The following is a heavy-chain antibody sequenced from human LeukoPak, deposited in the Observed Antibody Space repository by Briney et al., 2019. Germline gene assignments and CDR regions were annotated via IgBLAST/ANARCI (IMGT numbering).Heavy chain of an antibody. CDR1: ALTFKNYP. V-gene: IGHV3-66*04. J-gene: IGHJ4*02. CDR3: ASQIPGSYYFDY. D-gene: IGHD1-26*01. CDR2: IYSGGST. Sequence: PGGSLRLSCTASALTFKNYPMSWVRQAPGKGLEWVSVIYSGGSTYYADSVKGRFTISRDNSKNTLYLQMNSLRAEDTAVYYCASQIPGSYYFDYWGQGTLVTVSS.